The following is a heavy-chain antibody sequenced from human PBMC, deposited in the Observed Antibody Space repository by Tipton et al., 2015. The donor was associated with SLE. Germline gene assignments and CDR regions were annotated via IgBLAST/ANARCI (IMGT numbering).Heavy chain of an antibody. D-gene: IGHD6-19*01. CDR2: ISYDGSNK. J-gene: IGHJ4*02. V-gene: IGHV3-30*18. CDR3: AKEHRIAVPGSYFDY. CDR1: GFTFSSYG. Sequence: SLRLSCAASGFTFSSYGMHWVRQAPGKGLEWVAVISYDGSNKYYADSVKGRFTISRDNSKNTLYLQMNSLRAEDTAVYYCAKEHRIAVPGSYFDYWGQGTLVTVSS.